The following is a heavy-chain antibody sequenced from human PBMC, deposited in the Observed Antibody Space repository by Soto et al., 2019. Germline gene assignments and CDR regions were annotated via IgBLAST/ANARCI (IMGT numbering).Heavy chain of an antibody. J-gene: IGHJ4*02. CDR2: ISSSSSTI. D-gene: IGHD4-17*01. CDR3: ARVYYGDYSRYDY. Sequence: EVQLVESGGGLVQPGGSLRLSCAASGFTFSSYSMNWVRQAPGKGLEWVSYISSSSSTIYYADSVKGRLTISRDNAKNSLYLQLNSLRDEDAAVYYFARVYYGDYSRYDYLGQGTLVTASS. CDR1: GFTFSSYS. V-gene: IGHV3-48*02.